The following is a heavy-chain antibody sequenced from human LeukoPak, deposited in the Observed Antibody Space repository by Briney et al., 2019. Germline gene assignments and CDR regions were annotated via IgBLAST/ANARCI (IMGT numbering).Heavy chain of an antibody. CDR2: IYYSGST. D-gene: IGHD3-22*01. J-gene: IGHJ4*02. CDR1: GGSISSYY. Sequence: PSETLSLTCTVSGGSISSYYWSWIRQPPGKGLEWIGYIYYSGSTNYNPSLKSRVTISVDTSKNQFSLKLSSVTAADTAVYYCAREIGDSSGYCYVFDYWGQGTLVTVSS. V-gene: IGHV4-59*01. CDR3: AREIGDSSGYCYVFDY.